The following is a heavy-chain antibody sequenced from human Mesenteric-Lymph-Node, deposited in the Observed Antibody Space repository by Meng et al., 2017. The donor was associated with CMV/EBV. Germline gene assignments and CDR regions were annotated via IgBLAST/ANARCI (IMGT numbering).Heavy chain of an antibody. V-gene: IGHV4-61*01. CDR3: ARGPSNWGLRIDY. J-gene: IGHJ4*02. D-gene: IGHD7-27*01. CDR2: IYYSGST. Sequence: TVSGGSGSSGSYYWSWIRQPPGKGLEWIGFIYYSGSTNYNPSLKSRVTISVDTSKNQFSLKLSSVTAADTAVYYCARGPSNWGLRIDYWGQGTLVTVSS. CDR1: GGSGSSGSYY.